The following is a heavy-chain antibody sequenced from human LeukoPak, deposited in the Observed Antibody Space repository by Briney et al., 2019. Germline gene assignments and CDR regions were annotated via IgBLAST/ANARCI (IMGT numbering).Heavy chain of an antibody. V-gene: IGHV3-21*01. J-gene: IGHJ4*02. D-gene: IGHD3-10*01. CDR2: ISSSSSYI. CDR3: ARDLTVRGVSPLDY. CDR1: GFTFSTYS. Sequence: TGGSLRLSCAASGFTFSTYSMNWVRQAPGKGLEWVSSISSSSSYISYADSVKGRFTISRDNAKNSLYLQMNSLRAEDTAVYYCARDLTVRGVSPLDYWGQETLVTVSS.